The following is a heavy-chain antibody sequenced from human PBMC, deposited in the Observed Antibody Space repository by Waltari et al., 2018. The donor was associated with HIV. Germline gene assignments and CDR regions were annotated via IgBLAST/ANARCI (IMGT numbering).Heavy chain of an antibody. CDR1: GLAFSHYA. J-gene: IGHJ5*02. V-gene: IGHV3-23*01. CDR2: ISSNGITA. Sequence: EVRLFESGGVLVQPGGSLRLSCAASGLAFSHYAMTWVRQAPGKGLQWVSTISSNGITAYHADSVKGRYTISRDNSKNTLSLQMKSLRVEDTALYFCAKDLWDLTVIRGAFWFDPWGQGTLVTVSS. CDR3: AKDLWDLTVIRGAFWFDP. D-gene: IGHD1-20*01.